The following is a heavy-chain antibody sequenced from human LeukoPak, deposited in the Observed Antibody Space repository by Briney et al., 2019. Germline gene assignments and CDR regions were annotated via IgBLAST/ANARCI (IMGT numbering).Heavy chain of an antibody. J-gene: IGHJ6*04. CDR1: GFTFSSYG. CDR2: IIPIFGTA. CDR3: ARDKGRFGKNPMDV. D-gene: IGHD3-10*01. V-gene: IGHV1-69*01. Sequence: GGSLRLSCAASGFTFSSYGMHWVRQAPGKGLEWMGGIIPIFGTANYAQKFQGRVTITADESTSTAYMELSSLRSEDTAVYYCARDKGRFGKNPMDVWGKGTTVTISS.